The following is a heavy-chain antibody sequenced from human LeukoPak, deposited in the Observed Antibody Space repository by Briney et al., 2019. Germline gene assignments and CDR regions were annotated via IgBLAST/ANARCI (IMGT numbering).Heavy chain of an antibody. Sequence: PGGSLRLSCAASGFTFSRNYMSWGRQAPGKGLEWGSVIFSGGSTYYADSVKGRFTLSRDSSNNTLFLQMNSLRAEDTAVYYCAREPQGDSSGYDAFDVWGQGTLVTVSS. D-gene: IGHD3-22*01. V-gene: IGHV3-66*01. J-gene: IGHJ3*01. CDR2: IFSGGST. CDR3: AREPQGDSSGYDAFDV. CDR1: GFTFSRNY.